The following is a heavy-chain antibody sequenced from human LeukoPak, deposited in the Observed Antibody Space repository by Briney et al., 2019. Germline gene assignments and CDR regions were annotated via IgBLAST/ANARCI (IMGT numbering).Heavy chain of an antibody. CDR2: ISGSGGRT. CDR1: GFTFSSYA. CDR3: AKGGGYYGSGSYYNY. J-gene: IGHJ4*02. D-gene: IGHD3-10*01. V-gene: IGHV3-23*01. Sequence: GGSLRLSCAASGFTFSSYAMNWVRQAPGKGLEWVSAISGSGGRTYYADSVKGRFTISRDNSKNTLYLQMNSLRAEDTAVYYCAKGGGYYGSGSYYNYWGQGTLVTVSS.